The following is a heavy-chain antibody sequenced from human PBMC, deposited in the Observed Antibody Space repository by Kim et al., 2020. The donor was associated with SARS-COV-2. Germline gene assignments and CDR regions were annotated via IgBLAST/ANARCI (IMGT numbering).Heavy chain of an antibody. CDR1: GFTFSSYG. J-gene: IGHJ6*02. CDR2: IWYDGSNK. CDR3: ARGARGGDYALDLLVGYGMDV. V-gene: IGHV3-33*01. Sequence: GGSLRLSCAASGFTFSSYGMHWVRQAPGKGLEWVAVIWYDGSNKYYADSVKGRFTISRDNSKNTLYLQMNSLRAEDTAVYYCARGARGGDYALDLLVGYGMDVWGQGTTVTVSS. D-gene: IGHD4-17*01.